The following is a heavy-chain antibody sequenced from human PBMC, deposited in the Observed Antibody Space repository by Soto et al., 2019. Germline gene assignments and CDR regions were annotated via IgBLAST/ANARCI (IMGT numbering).Heavy chain of an antibody. CDR3: ARTLYSYGTDY. CDR1: GYTFTNYA. Sequence: ASVKVSCKASGYTFTNYAIHCVRQAPGQRLEWMGWINPGNGNTKYSQKFQGRVTITRDTSASTAYMELNSLRAEDTAVYYCARTLYSYGTDYWGQGTLVTVSS. J-gene: IGHJ4*02. V-gene: IGHV1-3*01. D-gene: IGHD5-18*01. CDR2: INPGNGNT.